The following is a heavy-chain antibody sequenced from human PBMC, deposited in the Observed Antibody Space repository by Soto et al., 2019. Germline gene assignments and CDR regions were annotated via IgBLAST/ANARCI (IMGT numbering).Heavy chain of an antibody. D-gene: IGHD3-10*01. Sequence: PWETLSLTCAVSGASVSGQYWSWIRQPPGKGLEWVGEIIPTGSTTYNPSLKSRLSFSLDTSKNHFSLNLSSVSVADTAVYYCARGGITMAWNYYYYGMDVWGQGTTVTVPS. CDR1: GASVSGQY. J-gene: IGHJ6*02. CDR2: IIPTGST. CDR3: ARGGITMAWNYYYYGMDV. V-gene: IGHV4-34*01.